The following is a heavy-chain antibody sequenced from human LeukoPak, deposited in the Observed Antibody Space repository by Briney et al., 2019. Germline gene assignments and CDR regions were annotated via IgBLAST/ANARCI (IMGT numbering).Heavy chain of an antibody. CDR1: GFTFSDYA. CDR3: AKSLTNYVWRSFDY. J-gene: IGHJ4*02. D-gene: IGHD3-16*01. V-gene: IGHV3-23*01. Sequence: GGSLRLSCAASGFTFSDYAMTWVRQAPGKGLQWVSAISGSGDTTYYADSVKGRFTISRDNSKNTLNPQMNSLRAEDTAVYYCAKSLTNYVWRSFDYWGQGTLVTVSS. CDR2: ISGSGDTT.